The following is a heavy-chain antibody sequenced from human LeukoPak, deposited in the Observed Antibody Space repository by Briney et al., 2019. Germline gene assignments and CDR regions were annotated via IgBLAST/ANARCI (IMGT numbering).Heavy chain of an antibody. CDR3: ARKRGVKNRFDY. CDR1: GGSISSYY. D-gene: IGHD1/OR15-1a*01. CDR2: IYYSGST. Sequence: SETLSLTCTVSGGSISSYYWSWIRQPPGKGLEWIGYIYYSGSTNYNPSLKSRVTISVDRSKNQFSLKLSSVTAADTAVYYCARKRGVKNRFDYWGQGTLVTVSS. J-gene: IGHJ4*02. V-gene: IGHV4-59*12.